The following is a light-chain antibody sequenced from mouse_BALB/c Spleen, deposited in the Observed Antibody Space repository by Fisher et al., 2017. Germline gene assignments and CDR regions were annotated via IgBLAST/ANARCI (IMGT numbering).Light chain of an antibody. V-gene: IGKV4-79*01. CDR2: LTS. Sequence: IVLTQTTAIMSASPGEKVTLTCSARSSVSSSYLYWYQQKPRSSPKPWIYLTSNLASGVPARFSGSGSGTSYSLTISSMEAEDAATYYCQQWSSNPFTFGSGTKLEIK. J-gene: IGKJ4*01. CDR1: SSVSSSY. CDR3: QQWSSNPFT.